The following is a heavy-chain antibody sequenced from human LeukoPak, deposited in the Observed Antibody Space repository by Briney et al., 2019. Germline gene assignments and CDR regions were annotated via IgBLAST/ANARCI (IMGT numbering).Heavy chain of an antibody. J-gene: IGHJ4*02. Sequence: GSLRLSCAASGFTFSNAWMSWVRQAPGKGLEWVGRIKSKADGGTTDYAAPVKGRFTISGDDSKNTLYLQMNSLKTEDTAVYYCLRTYYYDSSGYAFDYWGQGTLVTVSS. CDR1: GFTFSNAW. CDR2: IKSKADGGTT. V-gene: IGHV3-15*01. D-gene: IGHD3-22*01. CDR3: LRTYYYDSSGYAFDY.